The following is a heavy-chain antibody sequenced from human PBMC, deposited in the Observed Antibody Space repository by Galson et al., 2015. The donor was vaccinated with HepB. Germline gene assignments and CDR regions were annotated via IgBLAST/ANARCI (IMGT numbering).Heavy chain of an antibody. J-gene: IGHJ3*01. CDR3: ARNVTMIRGRVRFDSFDV. CDR2: IYYSGST. V-gene: IGHV4-38-2*01. Sequence: IRQSPGKGLEWIGSIYYSGSTHYSPSLRSRITMAVDTSKNQFSLELNSVTAADSAIYFCARNVTMIRGRVRFDSFDVWGPGTIVTVST. D-gene: IGHD3-10*01.